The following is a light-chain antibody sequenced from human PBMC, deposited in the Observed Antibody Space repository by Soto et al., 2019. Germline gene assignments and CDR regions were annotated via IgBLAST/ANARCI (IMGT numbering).Light chain of an antibody. CDR2: AAS. V-gene: IGKV1-9*01. CDR1: QGISSH. CDR3: QQFHGYPHT. J-gene: IGKJ2*01. Sequence: DVQLTQSPSFLSASVGDRVTITCRASQGISSHLAWYQQRPGKGPKLLIYAASTLQSGVPSRFSGSGSGTNSTLAISALDPEVFAIFSGQQFHGYPHTFGRGTRRENK.